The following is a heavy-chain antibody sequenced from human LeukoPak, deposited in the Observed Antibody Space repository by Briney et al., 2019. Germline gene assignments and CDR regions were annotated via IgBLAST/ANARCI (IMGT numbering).Heavy chain of an antibody. V-gene: IGHV3-7*05. CDR3: ARDVGPGDGYRLAFDI. CDR2: IKQDGSEK. D-gene: IGHD5-24*01. Sequence: GGSLRLPCAASGFTFSSYWMSWVRQAPGKGLEWVANIKQDGSEKYYVDSVKGRFTISRDNAKKSLDLQMNSLRAEDTAVYYCARDVGPGDGYRLAFDIWGHGTMVTVSS. CDR1: GFTFSSYW. J-gene: IGHJ3*02.